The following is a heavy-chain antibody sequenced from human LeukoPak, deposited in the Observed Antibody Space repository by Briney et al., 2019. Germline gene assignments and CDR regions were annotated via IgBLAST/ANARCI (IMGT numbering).Heavy chain of an antibody. CDR1: GFTFSNNG. CDR3: VKGLNWFDP. D-gene: IGHD4-11*01. V-gene: IGHV3-23*01. J-gene: IGHJ5*02. CDR2: LSGSGSSV. Sequence: GGSLRLSCVVSGFTFSNNGMSWVRQAPGKGLEWVSGLSGSGSSVYYADSVRGRLTISRDNSRNTLYLQLDSLRAAATAVYFCVKGLNWFDPWGQGTLVTVSS.